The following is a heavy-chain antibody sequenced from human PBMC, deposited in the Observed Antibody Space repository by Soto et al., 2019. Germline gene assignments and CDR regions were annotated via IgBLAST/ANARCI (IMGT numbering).Heavy chain of an antibody. J-gene: IGHJ3*02. CDR2: ISSSGSTI. CDR3: ARDGRGYCSSTSCYGLPTRGAFDI. Sequence: EVQLVESGGGLVQPGGSLRLSCAASGFTFSSYEMNWVRQAPGKGLEWVSYISSSGSTIYYADSVKGRFTISRDNAKNSLYLQMNSLRAEDTAVYYCARDGRGYCSSTSCYGLPTRGAFDIWGQGTMVTVSS. CDR1: GFTFSSYE. V-gene: IGHV3-48*03. D-gene: IGHD2-2*01.